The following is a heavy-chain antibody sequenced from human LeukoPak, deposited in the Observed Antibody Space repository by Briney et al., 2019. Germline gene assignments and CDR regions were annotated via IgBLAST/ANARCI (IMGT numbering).Heavy chain of an antibody. CDR2: TYYSGST. CDR1: GGSINSDY. D-gene: IGHD1-7*01. V-gene: IGHV4-59*08. Sequence: PSETLSLTCTVSGGSINSDYWSWIRQPPGKGLEWIGYTYYSGSTTYNPSLKSRVTISVDTSKKRFSLKLSSATAADTAVYYCARGQLELRGDNWFDPWGQGTLVTVSS. J-gene: IGHJ5*02. CDR3: ARGQLELRGDNWFDP.